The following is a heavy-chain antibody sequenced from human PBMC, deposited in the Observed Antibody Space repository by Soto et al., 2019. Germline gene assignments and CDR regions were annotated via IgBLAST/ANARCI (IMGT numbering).Heavy chain of an antibody. Sequence: ESLTISCTGVGYSFTSYWIAWVRQTPGKGLEWMGIIYPGDSDTRYSPSFEGQVTISVDKSITTAYLQWSSLKASDTAMYYCARGYCTTTICDPWFDPWGQGTLVTVSS. D-gene: IGHD2-2*01. V-gene: IGHV5-51*01. CDR1: GYSFTSYW. CDR2: IYPGDSDT. CDR3: ARGYCTTTICDPWFDP. J-gene: IGHJ5*02.